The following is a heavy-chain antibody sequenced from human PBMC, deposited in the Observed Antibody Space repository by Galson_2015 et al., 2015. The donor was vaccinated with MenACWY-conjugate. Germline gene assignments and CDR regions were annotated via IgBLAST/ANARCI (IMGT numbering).Heavy chain of an antibody. CDR2: ISDSSNTI. CDR1: GFTFSSYS. D-gene: IGHD3-16*01. Sequence: SLRLSCAASGFTFSSYSMNWVRQAPGKGLEWVSYISDSSNTIVYADSVKGRFTISRDDAKNTLYLQMNSLRAEDTAVYYCARENTHNYAYAIDYWGQGILVSVSS. CDR3: ARENTHNYAYAIDY. V-gene: IGHV3-48*01. J-gene: IGHJ4*02.